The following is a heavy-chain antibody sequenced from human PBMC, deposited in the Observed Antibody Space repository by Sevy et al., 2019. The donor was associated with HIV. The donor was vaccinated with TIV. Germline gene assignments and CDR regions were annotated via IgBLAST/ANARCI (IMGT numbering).Heavy chain of an antibody. Sequence: GGSLRLSCAASGFTFSKYSMSWVRQPPGKGLEWVSTLSFGCGEINHADSVKGRFTISRDNSKNSVYLQMNNMRVEDTAVYYCAREGCTKPHDYWGQGTLVTVSS. CDR3: AREGCTKPHDY. J-gene: IGHJ4*02. D-gene: IGHD2-8*01. CDR1: GFTFSKYS. V-gene: IGHV3-23*01. CDR2: LSFGCGEI.